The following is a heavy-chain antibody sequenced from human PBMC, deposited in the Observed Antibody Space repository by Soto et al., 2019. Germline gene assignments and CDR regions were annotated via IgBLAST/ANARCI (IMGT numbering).Heavy chain of an antibody. V-gene: IGHV3-23*01. CDR1: GFTLSDHY. CDR3: AKATATSGGAFEI. CDR2: ILVGGST. Sequence: PGGSLRLSCAGSGFTLSDHYIDWVRQAPGKGLEWVSTILVGGSTHYEDSVKGRFTISRDTSKNMVYLQMNSLTAGDTAFYYCAKATATSGGAFEIYGQGTMVTVSS. D-gene: IGHD1-1*01. J-gene: IGHJ3*02.